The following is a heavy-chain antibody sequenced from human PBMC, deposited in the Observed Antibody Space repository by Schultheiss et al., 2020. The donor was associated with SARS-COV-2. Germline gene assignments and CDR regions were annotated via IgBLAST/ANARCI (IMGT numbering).Heavy chain of an antibody. CDR3: ARGGVAAAGTGGWFDP. D-gene: IGHD6-13*01. Sequence: SETLSLTCAVYGGSFSGYYWGWIRQPPGKGLEWIGSIYYSGSTYYNPSLKSRVTISVDTSKNQFSLKLSSVTAADTAVYYCARGGVAAAGTGGWFDPWGQGTLVTVSS. CDR2: IYYSGST. J-gene: IGHJ5*02. V-gene: IGHV4-34*01. CDR1: GGSFSGYY.